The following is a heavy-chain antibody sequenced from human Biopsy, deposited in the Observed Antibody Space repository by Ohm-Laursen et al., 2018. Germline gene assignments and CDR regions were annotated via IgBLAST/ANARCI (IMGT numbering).Heavy chain of an antibody. D-gene: IGHD3-22*01. CDR3: VRGVDYYDPYHYYALDV. CDR1: GESFNGYY. V-gene: IGHV4-34*01. J-gene: IGHJ6*02. CDR2: INHSGRT. Sequence: SDTLSLTCAVYGESFNGYYWSWIRQTPGKGLERIGEINHSGRTNYNPSLKSRVTISVDTSKNQFSLKVRSVTAADTAVYYCVRGVDYYDPYHYYALDVWGRGTTVTVSS.